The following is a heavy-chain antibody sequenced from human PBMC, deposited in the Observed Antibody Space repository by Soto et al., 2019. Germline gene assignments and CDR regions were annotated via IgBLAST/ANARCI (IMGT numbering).Heavy chain of an antibody. J-gene: IGHJ4*02. CDR1: VAYLSISF. CDR2: IHYSGST. Sequence: PSETLSLTCTFSVAYLSISFWSWIRQPPGKGLEWIGYIHYSGSTNYNPSLEPRVTMSVDTSRNQFSLKLSSVTAADTAVFYCARGPYNHDAGGYFHPSYFDSWGQGALVTVSS. V-gene: IGHV4-59*01. D-gene: IGHD3-22*01. CDR3: ARGPYNHDAGGYFHPSYFDS.